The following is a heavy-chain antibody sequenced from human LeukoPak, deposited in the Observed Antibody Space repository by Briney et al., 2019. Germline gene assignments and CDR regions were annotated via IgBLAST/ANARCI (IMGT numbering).Heavy chain of an antibody. J-gene: IGHJ5*02. CDR3: ARDVPHNWFDT. CDR2: INSDGGGA. CDR1: GITFCNNW. Sequence: GGSLRLSCAASGITFCNNWMHWVRQAPGKGPVWISRINSDGGGAIYADSVKGRFTVSRDNAKNTLYLQMNSLRAEDTAVYYCARDVPHNWFDTWGQGTLVTVSS. V-gene: IGHV3-74*01.